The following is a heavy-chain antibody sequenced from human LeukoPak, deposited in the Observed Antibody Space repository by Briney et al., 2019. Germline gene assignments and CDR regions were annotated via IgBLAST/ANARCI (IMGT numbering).Heavy chain of an antibody. V-gene: IGHV3-23*01. CDR3: AKGPERRGFCSGSACYSDC. D-gene: IGHD2-8*02. CDR1: GLTFSGYV. J-gene: IGHJ4*02. CDR2: ISANGGRT. Sequence: GGSLRLSCAASGLTFSGYVMSWARQAPGKGLEWVAAISANGGRTYYTESVKGHFTISRDNSKNTLYLQMNSLRADDTAVYYCAKGPERRGFCSGSACYSDCWGQGTLVTVSS.